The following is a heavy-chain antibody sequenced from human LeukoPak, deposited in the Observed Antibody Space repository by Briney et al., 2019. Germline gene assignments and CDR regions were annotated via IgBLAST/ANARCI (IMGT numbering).Heavy chain of an antibody. D-gene: IGHD5-24*01. Sequence: PGGSLRLSCAASGFTFSSYDMHWVRQAPGKGLEWVAVISYDGSNKYYADSVKGRFTISRDNSKNTLYLQMNSLRAEDTAVYYCAKVGDGYNYGTFDYWGQGTLVTVSS. CDR2: ISYDGSNK. V-gene: IGHV3-30*18. CDR1: GFTFSSYD. CDR3: AKVGDGYNYGTFDY. J-gene: IGHJ4*02.